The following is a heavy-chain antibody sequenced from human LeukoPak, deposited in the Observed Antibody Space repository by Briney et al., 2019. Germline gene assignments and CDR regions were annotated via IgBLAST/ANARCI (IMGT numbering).Heavy chain of an antibody. CDR3: ARGTPRYYGAGRLIDY. D-gene: IGHD3-22*01. J-gene: IGHJ4*02. CDR1: GYTFTSYG. CDR2: ISAYNGNT. V-gene: IGHV1-18*01. Sequence: GASVKVSCKASGYTFTSYGISWVRQAPGQGLEWMGWISAYNGNTNYAQKLQGRVTMTTDTSTSTAYMELRSLRSDDTAVYYCARGTPRYYGAGRLIDYWGQGTLVTVSS.